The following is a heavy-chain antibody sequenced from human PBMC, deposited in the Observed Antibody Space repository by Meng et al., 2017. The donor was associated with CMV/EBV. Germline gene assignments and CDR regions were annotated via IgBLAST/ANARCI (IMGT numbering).Heavy chain of an antibody. CDR2: ISSSSSYI. Sequence: GESLKISCAASGFAFSSYSMNWVRQAPGKGLEWVSSISSSSSYIYYADSVKGRFTISRDNAKNSLYLQMNSPRAEDTAVYYCARYPFGSHVYDSSGYGMDVWGQGTTVTVSS. D-gene: IGHD3-22*01. CDR3: ARYPFGSHVYDSSGYGMDV. CDR1: GFAFSSYS. V-gene: IGHV3-21*01. J-gene: IGHJ6*02.